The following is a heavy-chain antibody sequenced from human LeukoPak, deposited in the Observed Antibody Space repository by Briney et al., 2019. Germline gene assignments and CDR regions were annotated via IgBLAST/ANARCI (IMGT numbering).Heavy chain of an antibody. CDR1: GYTFTNYW. D-gene: IGHD3-22*01. CDR3: ARLPYHSESSDDWGFDP. CDR2: IYVGDSAI. V-gene: IGHV5-51*01. J-gene: IGHJ5*02. Sequence: GESLKISCNGSGYTFTNYWIAWVRQMPGKGLEWMGIIYVGDSAITYNPSFQGQVTISADKSISTAYLQWSSLKASDTAMYYCARLPYHSESSDDWGFDPWGQGTLVTVSS.